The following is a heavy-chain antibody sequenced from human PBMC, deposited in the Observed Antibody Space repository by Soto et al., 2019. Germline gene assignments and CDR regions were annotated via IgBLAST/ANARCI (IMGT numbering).Heavy chain of an antibody. J-gene: IGHJ4*02. D-gene: IGHD1-26*01. CDR2: ISSSSSYI. Sequence: EVQLVESGGGLVKPGGSLRLSCAASGFTFSSYSMNWVRQAPGKGLEWVSSISSSSSYIYYADSVKGRFTISRDNAKNSLYLQMNSLRAEDTAVYYCASLGREKWEPNTPRDYWGQGTLVTVSS. CDR3: ASLGREKWEPNTPRDY. V-gene: IGHV3-21*01. CDR1: GFTFSSYS.